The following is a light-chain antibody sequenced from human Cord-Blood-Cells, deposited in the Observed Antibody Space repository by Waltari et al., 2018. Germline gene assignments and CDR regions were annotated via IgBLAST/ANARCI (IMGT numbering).Light chain of an antibody. Sequence: SYELTQPPSVSVPPGQTACITCSGAKSGVTYACWHQQKPGQSPVPVIYQDSQRPSGIPERFSGSNSGNTATLTISGTQAMDEADYYCQAWDSSTAYVFGTGTKVTVL. CDR3: QAWDSSTAYV. CDR2: QDS. J-gene: IGLJ1*01. V-gene: IGLV3-1*01. CDR1: KSGVTY.